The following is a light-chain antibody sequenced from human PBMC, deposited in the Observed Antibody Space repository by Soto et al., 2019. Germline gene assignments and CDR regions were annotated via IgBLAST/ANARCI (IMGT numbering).Light chain of an antibody. CDR2: GVF. J-gene: IGKJ1*01. Sequence: EIVLTQSPGTLSLSPGERANLSCRASQSVSSSYLAWYQQKRGQAPRLLIFGVFNRATGIPDRFSGSGSGTDFTLKISRVEAEDVGVYYCMQATQFPRTFGRGTKVEIK. CDR1: QSVSSSY. V-gene: IGKV3-20*01. CDR3: MQATQFPRT.